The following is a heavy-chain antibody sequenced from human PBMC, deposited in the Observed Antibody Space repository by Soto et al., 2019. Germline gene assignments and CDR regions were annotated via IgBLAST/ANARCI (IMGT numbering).Heavy chain of an antibody. V-gene: IGHV1-69*13. D-gene: IGHD3-10*01. CDR1: GGTFSSYA. CDR3: ARDDGSGSLWLDP. CDR2: MIPIFGTA. J-gene: IGHJ5*02. Sequence: SVKVSCKASGGTFSSYAISWVRQAPGQGLEWMGGMIPIFGTANYAQKFQGRVMITADESTSTAYMELSSLRSEETAVYYCARDDGSGSLWLDPWRQGTRVTVSS.